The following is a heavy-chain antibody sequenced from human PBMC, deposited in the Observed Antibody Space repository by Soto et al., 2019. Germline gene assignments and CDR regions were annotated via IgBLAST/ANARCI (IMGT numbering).Heavy chain of an antibody. D-gene: IGHD5-18*01. CDR1: GYTFTSYD. J-gene: IGHJ4*02. CDR2: VNPNSGNT. Sequence: QVQLVQSGAEVKKPGASVKVSCKASGYTFTSYDINWGRQATGQGLEWMGWVNPNSGNTGYAQKFQGRVTMTRNTSISTAYMELSSLRSEDTAVYYWARGVRIQLWSPPHYWGQGTLVTVSS. V-gene: IGHV1-8*01. CDR3: ARGVRIQLWSPPHY.